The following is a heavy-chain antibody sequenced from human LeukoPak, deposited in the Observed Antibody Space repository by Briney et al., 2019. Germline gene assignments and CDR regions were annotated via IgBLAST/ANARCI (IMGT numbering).Heavy chain of an antibody. Sequence: PGGSLRLSCAASGFTVSSNYMSWVRQAPGKGLEWVSLIFSGGNTYYADSVKGRFTISRDNSKNTLYLQMNSLRAEDTAIYYCAKDWLAVAGTIYWGQGTLVAVSS. J-gene: IGHJ4*02. CDR2: IFSGGNT. CDR1: GFTVSSNY. D-gene: IGHD6-19*01. V-gene: IGHV3-53*01. CDR3: AKDWLAVAGTIY.